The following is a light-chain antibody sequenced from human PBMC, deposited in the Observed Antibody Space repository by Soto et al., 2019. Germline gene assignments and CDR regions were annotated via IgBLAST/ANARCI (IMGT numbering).Light chain of an antibody. V-gene: IGLV2-23*01. CDR1: SSDVGSYNL. CDR2: EGS. J-gene: IGLJ1*01. CDR3: CSYAGSDV. Sequence: QSVLTQPASVSGSPGQSITISCTGTSSDVGSYNLVSWYQQHPGKAPKLMIYEGSKRPSGVSNRFSGCKSGNTASLTISGLQAEDEADYYCCSYAGSDVFGTGTKLTVL.